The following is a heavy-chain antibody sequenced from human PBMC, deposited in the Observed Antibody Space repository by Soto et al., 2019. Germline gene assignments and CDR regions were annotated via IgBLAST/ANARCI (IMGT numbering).Heavy chain of an antibody. CDR2: IVVGSGNT. V-gene: IGHV1-58*02. J-gene: IGHJ3*02. CDR3: AAWGLSGQQLDPGILFDI. Sequence: GASVKVSCKASGFTFTSSAMQWVRQARGQRLEWIGWIVVGSGNTNYAQKFQERVTITRDMSTSTAYMELSSLRSEDTAVYYCAAWGLSGQQLDPGILFDIWGQGTMVTVSS. CDR1: GFTFTSSA. D-gene: IGHD6-13*01.